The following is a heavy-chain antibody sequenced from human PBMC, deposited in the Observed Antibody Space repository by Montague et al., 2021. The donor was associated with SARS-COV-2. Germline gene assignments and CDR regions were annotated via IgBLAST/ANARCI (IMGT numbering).Heavy chain of an antibody. V-gene: IGHV4-34*01. J-gene: IGHJ3*02. CDR3: AGGQVTIFGVLIMLPAAGALDI. CDR1: DGSFSGYY. D-gene: IGHD3-3*01. Sequence: SETLSLTCAVYDGSFSGYYWSWIRQPPGKGLEWTGEINHSGSTNYNPSLKSRVTISVDTSKNQFSLKLNSVSAADTAVYYCAGGQVTIFGVLIMLPAAGALDIWGQGTMVTVSS. CDR2: INHSGST.